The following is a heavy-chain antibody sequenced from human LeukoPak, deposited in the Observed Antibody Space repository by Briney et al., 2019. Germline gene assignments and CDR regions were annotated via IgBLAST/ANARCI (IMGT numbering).Heavy chain of an antibody. Sequence: SETLSLTCTVSGGSVSSGSYHWSWIRQPPGKGLEWIGYIYYSGSTNYNPSLKSRVTISVDTSKNQFSLKLSSVTAADTAVYYCAREVFYDSGGYYPYYFDYWGQGTLVTVPS. CDR3: AREVFYDSGGYYPYYFDY. J-gene: IGHJ4*02. CDR2: IYYSGST. D-gene: IGHD3-22*01. CDR1: GGSVSSGSYH. V-gene: IGHV4-61*01.